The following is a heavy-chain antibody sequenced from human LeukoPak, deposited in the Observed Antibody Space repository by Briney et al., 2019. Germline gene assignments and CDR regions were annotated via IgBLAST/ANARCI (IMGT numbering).Heavy chain of an antibody. D-gene: IGHD4-23*01. Sequence: PGGSLRLSCAASGFTFSSYWMYWVRQVPGKGLLGVSRINTDGSSTSYADSMKGRFTISRDNAKNTLYLQMNSLRAEDTAVYYCARTYGGYDYWGQGTLVTVSS. V-gene: IGHV3-74*01. CDR3: ARTYGGYDY. CDR2: INTDGSST. CDR1: GFTFSSYW. J-gene: IGHJ4*02.